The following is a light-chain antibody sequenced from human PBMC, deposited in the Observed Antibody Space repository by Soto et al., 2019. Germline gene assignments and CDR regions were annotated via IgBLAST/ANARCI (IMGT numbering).Light chain of an antibody. CDR1: QNIDRW. J-gene: IGKJ2*03. Sequence: DIHMTQSPSTLSASVGDRVVITCRASQNIDRWLAWYQQKPRKAPQLLNYRASFPVNGVPTRISGSGSGTELTLTIYSLQPDDFATYYSQHYDSYPYSFGQGTKLE. CDR3: QHYDSYPYS. V-gene: IGKV1-5*03. CDR2: RAS.